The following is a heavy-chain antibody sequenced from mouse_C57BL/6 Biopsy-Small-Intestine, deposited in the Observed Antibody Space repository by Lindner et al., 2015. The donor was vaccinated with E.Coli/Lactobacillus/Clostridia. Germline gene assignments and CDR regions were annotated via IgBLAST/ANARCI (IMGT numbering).Heavy chain of an antibody. CDR1: GFSFNTYA. D-gene: IGHD4-1*01. V-gene: IGHV10-1*01. CDR3: VRELGYVGFDY. Sequence: VQLQESGGGLVQPKGSLKLSCAAFGFSFNTYAMNWVRQAPGKGLEWVARIRSKSNNYATYYAESVKDRFTISRDDSETVLYLQMNNLKTEDTAMYYCVRELGYVGFDYWGQGTTLTVSS. CDR2: IRSKSNNYAT. J-gene: IGHJ2*01.